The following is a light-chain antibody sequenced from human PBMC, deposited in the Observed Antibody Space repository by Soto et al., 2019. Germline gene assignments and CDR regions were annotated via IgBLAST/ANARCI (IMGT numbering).Light chain of an antibody. CDR2: WAS. V-gene: IGKV4-1*01. CDR1: QNILYRSNQKNY. J-gene: IGKJ2*01. Sequence: DIVVTQSQDSLAVSLCERVTINCKSSQNILYRSNQKNYLAWYQKKPGQPHRLLINWASIRESGVPDRFSGTGSGTDFTLTISSLQAEDVAVYYCQQYYDTPHAFGQGTKLEIK. CDR3: QQYYDTPHA.